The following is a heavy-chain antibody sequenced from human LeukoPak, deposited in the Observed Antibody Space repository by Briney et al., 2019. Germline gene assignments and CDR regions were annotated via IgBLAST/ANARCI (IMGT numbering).Heavy chain of an antibody. Sequence: ASVKVSCKASGYTFTGYYMHWVRQAPGQGLEWMGWINPNSGGTNYAQRFQGRVTMTRDTSITTAYMELSSLISDDTAVYYCARDGGGSSVDYWGQGTLVTVSS. D-gene: IGHD4-23*01. J-gene: IGHJ4*02. V-gene: IGHV1-2*02. CDR3: ARDGGGSSVDY. CDR1: GYTFTGYY. CDR2: INPNSGGT.